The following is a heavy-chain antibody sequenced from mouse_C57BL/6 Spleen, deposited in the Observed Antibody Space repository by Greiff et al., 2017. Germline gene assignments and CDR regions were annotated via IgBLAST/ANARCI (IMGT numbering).Heavy chain of an antibody. J-gene: IGHJ2*01. D-gene: IGHD1-1*01. CDR1: GYTFTSYW. Sequence: QVQLQQPGAELVKPGASVTLSCKASGYTFTSYWMHWVKPRPGQGLEWIGMIHPNSGSTNYNEKFKSKATLTVDKSSSTAYMQRSSLTAEDSAVYYCARDYYGISYGDFDYWGQGTTLTVSS. V-gene: IGHV1-64*01. CDR3: ARDYYGISYGDFDY. CDR2: IHPNSGST.